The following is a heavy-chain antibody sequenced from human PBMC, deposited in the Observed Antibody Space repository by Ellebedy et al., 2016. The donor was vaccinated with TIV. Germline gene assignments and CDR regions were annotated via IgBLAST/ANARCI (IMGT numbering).Heavy chain of an antibody. D-gene: IGHD2-15*01. CDR1: GFTFSSYA. J-gene: IGHJ6*03. V-gene: IGHV3-23*01. CDR3: AGGTPPYYYYYMDV. CDR2: ISGSGGST. Sequence: GGSLRLXCAASGFTFSSYAMSWVRQAPGKGLEWVSAISGSGGSTYYADSVKGRFTISRDNSKNTLYLQMNSLRAEDTAVYYCAGGTPPYYYYYMDVWGKGTTVTVSS.